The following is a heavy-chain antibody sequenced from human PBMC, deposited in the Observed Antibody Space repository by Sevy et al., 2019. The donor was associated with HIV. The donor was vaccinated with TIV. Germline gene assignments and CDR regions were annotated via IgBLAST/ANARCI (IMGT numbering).Heavy chain of an antibody. V-gene: IGHV3-33*08. Sequence: GESLKISCTASGFTFSNFGIHWVRQAPGKGLEWVTLMRYDGNNKYYADSVKGRFTISRDTSKNTVYLQMNNLRAEDTAVYYCARGPSLIVAGAAGYLDYWGQGTLVTVSS. D-gene: IGHD2-21*01. CDR2: MRYDGNNK. J-gene: IGHJ4*02. CDR3: ARGPSLIVAGAAGYLDY. CDR1: GFTFSNFG.